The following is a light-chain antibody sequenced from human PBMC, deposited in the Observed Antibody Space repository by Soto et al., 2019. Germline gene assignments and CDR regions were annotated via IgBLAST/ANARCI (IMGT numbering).Light chain of an antibody. V-gene: IGLV8-61*01. Sequence: QTVVTQEPSFSVSPGGTVTLTCCVSAGSVSTSYYPSWYQQTPGQAPRTLIYSTNTRSSGVPDRFSGSILGNKAALTIAGAQADDESDYYCVLYMGSGSWVLGGGTQLTVL. J-gene: IGLJ3*02. CDR2: STN. CDR1: AGSVSTSYY. CDR3: VLYMGSGSWV.